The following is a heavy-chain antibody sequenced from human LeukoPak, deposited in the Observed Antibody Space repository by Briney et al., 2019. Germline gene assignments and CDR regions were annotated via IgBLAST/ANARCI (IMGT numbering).Heavy chain of an antibody. J-gene: IGHJ4*02. V-gene: IGHV3-23*01. CDR1: GFTFSSYA. CDR2: ISGSGGST. D-gene: IGHD3-3*01. CDR3: AKAPFGVVIKDY. Sequence: PGGSLRLSCAASGFTFSSYAMSWVRQAPGKGLEWVSAISGSGGSTYYADPVKARFTISRDNPKNTLYLQMNSLRPEDPAVYYCAKAPFGVVIKDYWGQGPLVTVSS.